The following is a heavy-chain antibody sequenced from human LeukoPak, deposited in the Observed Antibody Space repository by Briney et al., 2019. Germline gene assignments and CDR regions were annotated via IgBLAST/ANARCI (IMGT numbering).Heavy chain of an antibody. CDR1: GYTFTSYG. CDR2: MNPYNGNT. Sequence: ASVKVSCKASGYTFTSYGISWVRQAPGQGLEWMGWMNPYNGNTNYAQKLQGRVTMTRDTSMSTAYMELRSLRSDDTAVYYCARGYYESSGYFGRDFDYWGQGTLVTVSS. D-gene: IGHD3-22*01. CDR3: ARGYYESSGYFGRDFDY. J-gene: IGHJ4*02. V-gene: IGHV1-18*01.